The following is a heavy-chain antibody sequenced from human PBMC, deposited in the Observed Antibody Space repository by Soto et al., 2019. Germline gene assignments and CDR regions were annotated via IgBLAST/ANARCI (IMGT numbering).Heavy chain of an antibody. J-gene: IGHJ4*02. CDR1: GYTFTSYG. D-gene: IGHD3-9*01. Sequence: QVQLVQSGAEVKKPGASVKVSCKASGYTFTSYGISWVRQAPGQGLEWMGWITAYNGNTNYAQKLQGRVTMTTDTSTSTAYMELRSLRSDDTAVYYCTRTYDILTGYMGGGYWGQGTLVTVSS. CDR2: ITAYNGNT. CDR3: TRTYDILTGYMGGGY. V-gene: IGHV1-18*04.